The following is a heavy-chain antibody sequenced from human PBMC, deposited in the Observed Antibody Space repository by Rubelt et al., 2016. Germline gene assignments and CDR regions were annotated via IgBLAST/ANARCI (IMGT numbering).Heavy chain of an antibody. D-gene: IGHD3-22*01. CDR3: AREATSSGRAGAFDS. Sequence: QVQLVESGGGVVQPGRSLRLSCAASGFTFSSYGMHWVRQAPGKGLEWVAGISNNGIAKHYPDSVKGQFTISRDNSRTTLYLQMDSLKTEDTAIYYCAREATSSGRAGAFDSWGQGALVTVSS. CDR2: ISNNGIAK. V-gene: IGHV3-30*03. CDR1: GFTFSSYG. J-gene: IGHJ4*02.